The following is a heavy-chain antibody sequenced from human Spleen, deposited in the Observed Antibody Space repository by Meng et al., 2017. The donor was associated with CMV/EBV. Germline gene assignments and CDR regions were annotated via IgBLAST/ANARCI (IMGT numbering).Heavy chain of an antibody. CDR1: GGSFSGFY. D-gene: IGHD6-19*01. CDR2: INHSGSP. J-gene: IGHJ4*02. CDR3: ARGGSDWSIDY. Sequence: SLSCTIYGGSFSGFYWSWIRQPPGKGLEWIGEINHSGSPNYNPSLKSRVTISLDTSENQFSLKLTSVTAADTAVYYCARGGSDWSIDYWGQGTLVTVSS. V-gene: IGHV4-34*01.